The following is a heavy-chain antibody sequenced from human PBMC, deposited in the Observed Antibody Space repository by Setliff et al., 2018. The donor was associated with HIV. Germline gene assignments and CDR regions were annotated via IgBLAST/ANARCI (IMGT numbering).Heavy chain of an antibody. D-gene: IGHD3-16*01. CDR3: ARQHFGGGVIAH. V-gene: IGHV4-61*02. J-gene: IGHJ5*02. CDR1: GGSIISGSYY. Sequence: SETLSLTCNVSGGSIISGSYYWSWIRQPAGKGLEWIGRIYTSGGVTYNPSLKSRVTMSIDTSKNQFSLKLSSVTAADTAVYYCARQHFGGGVIAHWGQGTLVTVSS. CDR2: IYTSGGV.